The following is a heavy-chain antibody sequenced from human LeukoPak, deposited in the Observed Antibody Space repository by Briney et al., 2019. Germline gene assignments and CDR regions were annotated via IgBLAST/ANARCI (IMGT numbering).Heavy chain of an antibody. CDR2: IYYSGST. CDR1: GGSISSSSYY. J-gene: IGHJ3*02. V-gene: IGHV4-39*07. CDR3: AKDFGLVVVPAFPDAFDI. Sequence: SGTLSLTCTVSGGSISSSSYYWGWIRQPPGKGLEWIGSIYYSGSTYYNPSLKSRVTISQDTSKNQFSLKLNSVTAEDTAVYYCAKDFGLVVVPAFPDAFDIWGQGTMVTVSS. D-gene: IGHD2-2*01.